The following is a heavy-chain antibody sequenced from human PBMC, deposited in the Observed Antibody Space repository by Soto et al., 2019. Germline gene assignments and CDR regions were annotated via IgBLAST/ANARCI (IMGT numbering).Heavy chain of an antibody. Sequence: GESLKISCKGSGYSFTSYWIGWVRQMPGKGLEWMGIIYPGDSDTRYSPCFQGEVTISADKSISTAYLQSSSLKASDTAMYYCARQAVGGYDSYYGMDVWGQGTTVTVS. CDR2: IYPGDSDT. J-gene: IGHJ6*02. CDR3: ARQAVGGYDSYYGMDV. D-gene: IGHD5-12*01. CDR1: GYSFTSYW. V-gene: IGHV5-51*01.